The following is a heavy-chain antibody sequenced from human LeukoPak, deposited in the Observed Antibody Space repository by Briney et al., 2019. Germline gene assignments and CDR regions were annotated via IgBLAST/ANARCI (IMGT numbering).Heavy chain of an antibody. Sequence: ASVKVSCKASGGTFSSYAITWVRQAPGQGLEWMGCISGYNGNTNYAQNLQGRVTMTTDTSTSTAYMELRSLRSDDTAVYYCARGSAAVYYYFDYWGQGTLVTVSS. CDR3: ARGSAAVYYYFDY. V-gene: IGHV1-18*01. CDR2: ISGYNGNT. D-gene: IGHD6-13*01. J-gene: IGHJ4*02. CDR1: GGTFSSYA.